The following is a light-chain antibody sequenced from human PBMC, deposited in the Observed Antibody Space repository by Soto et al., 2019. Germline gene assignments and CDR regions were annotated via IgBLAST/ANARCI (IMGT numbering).Light chain of an antibody. CDR1: QNVRSSH. Sequence: EIVLTQSPGTLSLSPGERATISCRASQNVRSSHLAWYQQKPGQAPRLLIHGASSRATGIPDRFSGSGSGTDFTLTISRLEPEDFAVYYCQQYSSSPLTFGGGTKVEIK. CDR3: QQYSSSPLT. V-gene: IGKV3-20*01. CDR2: GAS. J-gene: IGKJ4*01.